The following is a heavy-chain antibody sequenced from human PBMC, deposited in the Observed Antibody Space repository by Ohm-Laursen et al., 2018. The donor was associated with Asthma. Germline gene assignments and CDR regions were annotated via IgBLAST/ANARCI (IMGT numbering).Heavy chain of an antibody. CDR2: ITFNGEHT. J-gene: IGHJ4*02. V-gene: IGHV3-23*01. D-gene: IGHD4-17*01. CDR3: AKDHDYGDFFDY. Sequence: SLTLSCTASGSPFSAYAMNWVRQVPGKGRGWVSSITFNGEHTYYADSVKGRFTISRDNSKNTLYLQMNSLRAEDAAVYYCAKDHDYGDFFDYWGQGTLVTASS. CDR1: GSPFSAYA.